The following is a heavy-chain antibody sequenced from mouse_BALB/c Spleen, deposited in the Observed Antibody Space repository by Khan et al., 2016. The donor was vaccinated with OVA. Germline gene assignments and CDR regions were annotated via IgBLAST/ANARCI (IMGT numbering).Heavy chain of an antibody. CDR1: GYLFTGYT. CDR3: AREGYRYDGAWFAY. V-gene: IGHV1-18*01. Sequence: EVQLQESGPELVKPGASTKISCKASGYLFTGYTMNWVKQSHGKNLEWIGLINPYNGGTSYNQKFKGKATLTVDKSSSTAYMELLSLTSEDSAVYYCAREGYRYDGAWFAYWGQGTLVTVSA. D-gene: IGHD2-14*01. J-gene: IGHJ3*01. CDR2: INPYNGGT.